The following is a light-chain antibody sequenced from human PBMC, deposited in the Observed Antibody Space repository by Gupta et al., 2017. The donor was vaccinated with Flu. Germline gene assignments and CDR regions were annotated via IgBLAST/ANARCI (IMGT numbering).Light chain of an antibody. CDR2: DAS. Sequence: DIQMTQSPSPLSASVGDRVTITCQASQDISKSLNRYQNKPGKAPKLLVYDASNLETGVPSRFSGCGAGTDFTFSISTLQPEDIETYYCQQYDNIPREVFTFGLGPKWISN. CDR3: QQYDNIPREVFT. J-gene: IGKJ3*01. CDR1: QDISKS. V-gene: IGKV1-33*01.